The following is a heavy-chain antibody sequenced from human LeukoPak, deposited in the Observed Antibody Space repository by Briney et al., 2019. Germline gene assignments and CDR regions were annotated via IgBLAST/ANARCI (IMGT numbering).Heavy chain of an antibody. D-gene: IGHD3-3*01. CDR2: IYTSGST. V-gene: IGHV4-61*02. CDR3: AREAPDFWSGYYSGGRFSDAFDI. Sequence: PSETLSLTCTVSGGSISSNSYYWGWIRQPAGKGLEWIGRIYTSGSTNYNPSLKSRVTISVDTSKNQFSLKLSSVTAADTAVYYCAREAPDFWSGYYSGGRFSDAFDIWGQGTMVTVSS. J-gene: IGHJ3*02. CDR1: GGSISSNSYY.